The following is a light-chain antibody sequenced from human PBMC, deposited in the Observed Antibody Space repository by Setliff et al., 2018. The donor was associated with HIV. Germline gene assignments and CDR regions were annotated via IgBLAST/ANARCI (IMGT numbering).Light chain of an antibody. J-gene: IGLJ1*01. CDR2: EVT. CDR3: CSYAGSSTYV. CDR1: RSDVGGYNY. V-gene: IGLV2-23*02. Sequence: QSVLAQPPSASGSLGQSVTISCTGTRSDVGGYNYVSWYQQHPGKAPKLMIYEVTKRPSGVSNRFSGSKSGNTASLTISGLQAEDEADYYCCSYAGSSTYVFGTGTKVTVL.